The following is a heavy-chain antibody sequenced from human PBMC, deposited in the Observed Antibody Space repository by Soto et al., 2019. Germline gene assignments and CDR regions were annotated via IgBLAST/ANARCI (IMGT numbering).Heavy chain of an antibody. CDR2: ITGTGGNT. Sequence: EVQLLESGGGLVQPGGSLRLSCAASGFPLSTYGMTWVRQAPGKGLEWVSAITGTGGNTYYVDSVKGRFTRSRDNSKNMIYLQVSSLRVEGTAVYYCARIRAYWDGLDVWGQGPTVTVSS. CDR1: GFPLSTYG. CDR3: ARIRAYWDGLDV. D-gene: IGHD2-8*02. J-gene: IGHJ6*02. V-gene: IGHV3-23*01.